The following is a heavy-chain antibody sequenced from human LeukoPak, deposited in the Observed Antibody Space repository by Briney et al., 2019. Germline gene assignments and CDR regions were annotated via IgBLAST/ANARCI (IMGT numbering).Heavy chain of an antibody. Sequence: SQTLSLTCAISGDSVSSNSAAWNWIRQSPSRGLEWLGRTYYRSKWYNDYAVSVKSRITINPDTSKNQFSLQLNSGTPRTTAVYYCARDRVGVVNAGGDIYYFDYWGQGTLVTASS. CDR1: GDSVSSNSAA. J-gene: IGHJ4*02. CDR3: ARDRVGVVNAGGDIYYFDY. CDR2: TYYRSKWYN. V-gene: IGHV6-1*01. D-gene: IGHD2-2*01.